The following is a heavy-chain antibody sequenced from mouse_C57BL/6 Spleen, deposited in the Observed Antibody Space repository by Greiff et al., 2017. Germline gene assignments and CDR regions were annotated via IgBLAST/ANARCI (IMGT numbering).Heavy chain of an antibody. CDR3: ASSTAVVNFDY. J-gene: IGHJ2*01. Sequence: QVQLKQPGAELVRPGSSVKLSCKASGYTFTSYWMHWVKQRPIQGLEWIGNIDPSDSDTHYNQKFKDKATLTVDKSSSTAYMQLSSLTSEDSAVEYCASSTAVVNFDYWGQGTTLTVSS. V-gene: IGHV1-52*01. CDR2: IDPSDSDT. CDR1: GYTFTSYW. D-gene: IGHD6-1*01.